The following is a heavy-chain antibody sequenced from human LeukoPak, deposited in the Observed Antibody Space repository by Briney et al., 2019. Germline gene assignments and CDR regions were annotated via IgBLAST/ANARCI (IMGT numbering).Heavy chain of an antibody. CDR3: ARGPHSIVAAGGGFDY. CDR1: GFTVSSNY. V-gene: IGHV3-66*02. J-gene: IGHJ4*02. Sequence: GGSLILSCAASGFTVSSNYMSWVRQAPGKGLEWVSVIYSGGSTYYADSVKGRFTISGDNSKNTLYLQMNSLRAEDTAVYYCARGPHSIVAAGGGFDYWGQGTLVTVSS. CDR2: IYSGGST. D-gene: IGHD6-13*01.